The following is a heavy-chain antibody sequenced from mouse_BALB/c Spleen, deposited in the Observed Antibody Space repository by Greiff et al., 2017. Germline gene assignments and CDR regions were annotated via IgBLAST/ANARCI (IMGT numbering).Heavy chain of an antibody. D-gene: IGHD1-1*01. CDR3: ALYGSSYELLAY. CDR1: GYTFTSYW. V-gene: IGHV1-69*02. J-gene: IGHJ3*01. CDR2: IDPSDSYT. Sequence: VQLQQPGAELVKPGASVKLSCKASGYTFTSYWMHWVKQRPGQGLEWIGEIDPSDSYTNYNQKFKGKATLTVDKSSSTAYMQLSSLTSEDSAVYYCALYGSSYELLAYWGQGTLVTVSA.